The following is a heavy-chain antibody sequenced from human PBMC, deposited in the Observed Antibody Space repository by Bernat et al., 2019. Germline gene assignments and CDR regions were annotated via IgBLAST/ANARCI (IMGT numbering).Heavy chain of an antibody. J-gene: IGHJ5*02. D-gene: IGHD4-11*01. Sequence: QVQLVESGGGLVKPGGSLRLSCAASGFTFSDYYMSWIRQAPGKGLEWVSYISSSSSYTNYADSVKGRFTISRDNAKNSLYLQMNSLRAEDPAVYYCARVGYSNDPYWFDPWGQGTLVTVSS. CDR3: ARVGYSNDPYWFDP. CDR1: GFTFSDYY. CDR2: ISSSSSYT. V-gene: IGHV3-11*05.